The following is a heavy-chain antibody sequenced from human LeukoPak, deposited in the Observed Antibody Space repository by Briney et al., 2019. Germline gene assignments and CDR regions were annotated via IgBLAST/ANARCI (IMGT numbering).Heavy chain of an antibody. CDR1: GFSFSSYI. Sequence: PGRSLRLSCAASGFSFSSYIVNWIRQAPGEGLEWVSYISSSSSTIYYADSVKGRFTISRDNDKNSLYLQMNSLRDEDTAVYYCARGRGTFGGVYFDYWGQGTLVTVSS. CDR3: ARGRGTFGGVYFDY. V-gene: IGHV3-48*02. D-gene: IGHD3-16*01. CDR2: ISSSSSTI. J-gene: IGHJ4*02.